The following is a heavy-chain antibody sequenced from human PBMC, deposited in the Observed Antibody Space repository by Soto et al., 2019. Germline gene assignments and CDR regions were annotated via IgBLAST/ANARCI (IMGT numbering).Heavy chain of an antibody. J-gene: IGHJ6*03. D-gene: IGHD6-6*01. CDR2: IYYSGST. V-gene: IGHV4-59*01. CDR3: ARSIAALGGFLYYYYYMDV. CDR1: GGSISSYY. Sequence: QVQLQESGPGLVKPSETLSLTCTVSGGSISSYYWSWIRQPPGKGLEWIGYIYYSGSTNYNPSLKSRVTISVDTSKNQFSLKLSSVTAADTAVYYWARSIAALGGFLYYYYYMDVWGKGTTVTVSS.